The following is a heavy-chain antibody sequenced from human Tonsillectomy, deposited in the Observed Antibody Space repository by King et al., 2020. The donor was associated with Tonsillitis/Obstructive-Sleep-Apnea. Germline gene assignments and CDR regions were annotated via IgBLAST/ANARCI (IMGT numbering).Heavy chain of an antibody. CDR2: IKQDGSEK. D-gene: IGHD2-2*01. V-gene: IGHV3-7*03. Sequence: VQLVESGGGLVQPGGSLRLSCAASGFTFSSYWMSWVRQAPGKGLEWVANIKQDGSEKYYVDSVKGRFTISRDNAKNSLFLQMNSLRAEDTAVYYCARAPRGYCSSTSCWLDYWGQGTLVTVSS. CDR1: GFTFSSYW. CDR3: ARAPRGYCSSTSCWLDY. J-gene: IGHJ4*02.